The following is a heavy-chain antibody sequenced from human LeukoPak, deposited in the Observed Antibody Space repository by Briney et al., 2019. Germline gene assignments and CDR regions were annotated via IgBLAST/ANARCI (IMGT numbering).Heavy chain of an antibody. V-gene: IGHV4-59*01. CDR3: ARGSYDSSGPTYAFDI. J-gene: IGHJ3*02. CDR1: GGSISSYY. CDR2: IYYSGST. Sequence: PSESLSLTCTVSGGSISSYYWSWIRQPPGKGLEWIGYIYYSGSTNYNPSLKSRVTISVDTSKSQFSLKLSSVTAADTAVYYCARGSYDSSGPTYAFDIWGQGTMVTVSS. D-gene: IGHD3-22*01.